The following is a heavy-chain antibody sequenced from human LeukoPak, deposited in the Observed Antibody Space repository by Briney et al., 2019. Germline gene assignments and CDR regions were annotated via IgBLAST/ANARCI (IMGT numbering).Heavy chain of an antibody. J-gene: IGHJ6*03. V-gene: IGHV3-30*01. D-gene: IGHD6-13*01. CDR1: GFTFSSYA. CDR3: ARDRGAAAGPYMDV. CDR2: ISYDGSNK. Sequence: GGSLRLSCAASGFTFSSYAMHWVRQAPGKGLEWVAVISYDGSNKYYADSVKGRFTISRDNSKNTLYLQMNSLRAEDTAVYYCARDRGAAAGPYMDVWGKGTTVTVSS.